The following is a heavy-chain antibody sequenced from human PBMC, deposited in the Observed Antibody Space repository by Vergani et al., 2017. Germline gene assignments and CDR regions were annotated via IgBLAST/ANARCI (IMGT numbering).Heavy chain of an antibody. CDR2: IYHRGST. J-gene: IGHJ4*02. D-gene: IGHD3-16*01. CDR1: CYSISRVYY. V-gene: IGHV4-38-2*01. Sequence: QVQLQESGPGLVKPSETLSLTCAVSCYSISRVYYWGWIRQPPGKGLEWIGSIYHRGSTYYNPSLKSRVTLSVDTSKNQFSLQLSSVTAADTAVYYCARLSIWGTLDYWGQGTLVTVSS. CDR3: ARLSIWGTLDY.